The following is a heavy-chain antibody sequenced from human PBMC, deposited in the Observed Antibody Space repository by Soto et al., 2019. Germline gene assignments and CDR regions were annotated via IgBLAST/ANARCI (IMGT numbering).Heavy chain of an antibody. D-gene: IGHD1-1*01. J-gene: IGHJ3*02. V-gene: IGHV4-59*01. CDR1: GGSISSYY. CDR2: IYYSGST. CDR3: ARTTREAFDI. Sequence: SETLSLTCSVSGGSISSYYWSWIRQPPGKGLEWIGYIYYSGSTNYNPSLKSRVTISVDTSKNQFSLKLSSVTAADTAVYYCARTTREAFDIWGQGTMVTVS.